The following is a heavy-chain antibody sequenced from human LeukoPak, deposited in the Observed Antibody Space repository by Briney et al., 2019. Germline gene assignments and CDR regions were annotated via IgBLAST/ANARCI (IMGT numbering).Heavy chain of an antibody. Sequence: GRSLRLSCAASGFTFSSYGMHWVRQAPGKGLEWVAIISYDGTNKYYADSVKGRFTISRDNSKNTLYLQMNSLRAEDTAVYYCVKDRYDSSGYLFDYWGQGTLVTVSS. J-gene: IGHJ4*02. V-gene: IGHV3-30*18. D-gene: IGHD3-22*01. CDR2: ISYDGTNK. CDR1: GFTFSSYG. CDR3: VKDRYDSSGYLFDY.